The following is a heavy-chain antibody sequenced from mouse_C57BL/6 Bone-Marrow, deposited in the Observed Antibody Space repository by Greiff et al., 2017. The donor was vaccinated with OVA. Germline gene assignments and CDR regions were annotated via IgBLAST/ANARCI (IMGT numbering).Heavy chain of an antibody. V-gene: IGHV1-39*01. CDR3: ATPGYYDYAFAY. Sequence: EVKLQESGPELVKPGASVKISCKASGYSFTDYNMNWVKQSNGKSLEWIGVINPNYGTTSYNQKFKGKATLTVDQSSSTAYMQLNSLTSEDSAVYYCATPGYYDYAFAYWGQGTLVTVSA. D-gene: IGHD2-4*01. CDR2: INPNYGTT. J-gene: IGHJ3*01. CDR1: GYSFTDYN.